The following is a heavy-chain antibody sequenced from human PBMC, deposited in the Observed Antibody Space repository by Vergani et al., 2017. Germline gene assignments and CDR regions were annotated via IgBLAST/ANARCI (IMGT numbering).Heavy chain of an antibody. CDR3: ARVNTETNGQLYYYYYMDV. V-gene: IGHV4-34*01. CDR2: IDYTGRP. CDR1: GGSFTSYH. Sequence: QVQLQQWGGGLLQPSETLSLSCVVNGGSFTSYHWTWIRQSPGEGLEWVGDIDYTGRPDYNPSLKSRLTRSVYKSLNQFSLTLNSVTATDTAIYFCARVNTETNGQLYYYYYMDVWGQGTAVTVS. D-gene: IGHD4-11*01. J-gene: IGHJ6*03.